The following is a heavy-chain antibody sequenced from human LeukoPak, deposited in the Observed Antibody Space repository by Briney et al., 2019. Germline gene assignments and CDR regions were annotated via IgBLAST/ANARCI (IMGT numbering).Heavy chain of an antibody. V-gene: IGHV3-33*01. Sequence: GGSLRLSCAASGFTFSSYGMHWVRQAPGKGLEWVAVIWYDGSNKYYADSVKGRFTISRDNSKNMLYLQMNSLRAEDTAVYYCARDVYYGSGSYFDYWGQGTLVTVSS. J-gene: IGHJ4*02. D-gene: IGHD3-10*01. CDR3: ARDVYYGSGSYFDY. CDR1: GFTFSSYG. CDR2: IWYDGSNK.